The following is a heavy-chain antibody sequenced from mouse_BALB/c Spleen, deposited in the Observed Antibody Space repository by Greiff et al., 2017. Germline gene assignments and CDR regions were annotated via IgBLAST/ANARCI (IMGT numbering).Heavy chain of an antibody. CDR1: GFNIKDTY. J-gene: IGHJ3*01. D-gene: IGHD2-1*01. Sequence: EVQLQESGAELVKPGASVKLSCTASGFNIKDTYMHWVKQRPEQDLEWIGRIDPANGNTKYDPKFQGKATITADTSSNTAYLQLSSLTSEDTAVYYCAFYGNPFAYWGQGTLVTVSA. CDR2: IDPANGNT. V-gene: IGHV14-3*02. CDR3: AFYGNPFAY.